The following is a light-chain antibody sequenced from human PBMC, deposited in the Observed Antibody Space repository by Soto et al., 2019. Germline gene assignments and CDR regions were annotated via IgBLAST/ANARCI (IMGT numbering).Light chain of an antibody. CDR2: KAS. CDR1: QTISTW. V-gene: IGKV1-5*03. J-gene: IGKJ4*01. CDR3: RQYNTFPLT. Sequence: DIQMTQSPSTLSASVGDRVTISYQASQTISTWLAWYQQKPGKAPNLLIYKASSLESGVPSRFSGSGSGTEFTLTISSLQPDDFATYYCRQYNTFPLTFGGGTKVDIK.